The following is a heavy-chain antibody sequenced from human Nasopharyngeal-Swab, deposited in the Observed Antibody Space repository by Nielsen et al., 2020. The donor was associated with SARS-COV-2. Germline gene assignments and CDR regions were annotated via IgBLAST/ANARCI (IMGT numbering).Heavy chain of an antibody. CDR3: VRSSSWYYFDY. V-gene: IGHV4-39*01. Sequence: SEPLSLTCTVSGDSIAYSTFYWGWIRQPPGKGLEWIWNIYYNGNTYQNPSLKSRLTISVDKSKNQFSLQLSSVTAADTAVYYCVRSSSWYYFDYWAQGTQVTVSS. J-gene: IGHJ4*02. CDR1: GDSIAYSTFY. CDR2: IYYNGNT. D-gene: IGHD6-13*01.